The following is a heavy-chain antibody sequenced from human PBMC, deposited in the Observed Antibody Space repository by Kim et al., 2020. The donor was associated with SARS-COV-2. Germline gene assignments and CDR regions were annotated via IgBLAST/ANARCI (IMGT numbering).Heavy chain of an antibody. J-gene: IGHJ3*02. CDR2: IYYSGST. D-gene: IGHD3-22*01. CDR3: ARHRTPYYDSSGSVDAFDI. Sequence: SETLSLTCTVSGGSISSSSYYWGWIRQPPGKGLEWIGSIYYSGSTYYNPSLKSRVTISVDTSKNQFSLKLSSVTAADTAVYYCARHRTPYYDSSGSVDAFDIWGQGTMVTVSS. V-gene: IGHV4-39*01. CDR1: GGSISSSSYY.